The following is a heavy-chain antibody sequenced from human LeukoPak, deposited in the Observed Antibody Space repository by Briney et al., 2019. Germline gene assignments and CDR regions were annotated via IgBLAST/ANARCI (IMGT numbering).Heavy chain of an antibody. Sequence: GGSLRLSCAASGFTFSSYSMNRVRQAPGKGLEWVSYISSSSSTIYYADSVKGRFTLSRDNAKNSLYLQMNSLRAEDTAVYYCAPGEPTDYWGQGTLVTVSS. J-gene: IGHJ4*02. CDR3: APGEPTDY. D-gene: IGHD1-26*01. CDR2: ISSSSSTI. CDR1: GFTFSSYS. V-gene: IGHV3-48*01.